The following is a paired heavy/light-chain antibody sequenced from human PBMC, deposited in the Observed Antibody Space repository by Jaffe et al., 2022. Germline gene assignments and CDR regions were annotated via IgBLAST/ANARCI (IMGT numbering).Light chain of an antibody. CDR3: QQANSFPPWT. V-gene: IGKV1-12*01. CDR1: QGISSW. J-gene: IGKJ2*02. CDR2: AAS. Sequence: DIQMTQSPSSVSASVGDRVTITCRASQGISSWLAWYQQKPGKAPKLLIYAASSLQSGVPSRFSGSGSGTDFTLTISSLQPEDFATYYCQQANSFPPWTFGQGTKLEIK.
Heavy chain of an antibody. CDR1: GFTFSSYA. CDR3: ANNKGVSYGDSQVTSYYFDY. V-gene: IGHV3-23*01. Sequence: EVQLLESGGGLVQPGGSLRLSCAASGFTFSSYAMSWVRQAPGKGLEWVSAISGSGGSTYYADSVKGRFTISRDNSKNTLYLQMNSLRAEDTAVYYCANNKGVSYGDSQVTSYYFDYWGQGTLVTVSS. CDR2: ISGSGGST. D-gene: IGHD4-17*01. J-gene: IGHJ4*02.